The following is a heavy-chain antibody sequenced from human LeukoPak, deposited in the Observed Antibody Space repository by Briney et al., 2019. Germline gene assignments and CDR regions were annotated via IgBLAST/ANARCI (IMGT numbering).Heavy chain of an antibody. CDR3: ARGGEGDWNDGDRTFDY. CDR2: IYPGDSDT. D-gene: IGHD1-1*01. CDR1: GYSFTSYW. V-gene: IGHV5-51*01. J-gene: IGHJ4*02. Sequence: GESLKISCKGSGYSFTSYWIGWVRQMPGKGLEWMGIIYPGDSDTRYSPSFQGQVTISADKSIGTAYLQWSSLRASDTAMYYCARGGEGDWNDGDRTFDYWGQGTLVTVSS.